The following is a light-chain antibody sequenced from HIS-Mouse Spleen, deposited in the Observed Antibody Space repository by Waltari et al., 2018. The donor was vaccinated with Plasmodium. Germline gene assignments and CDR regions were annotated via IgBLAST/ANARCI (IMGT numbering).Light chain of an antibody. CDR3: YSTDSSGNHRV. CDR1: ALPTQY. CDR2: EDS. J-gene: IGLJ3*02. V-gene: IGLV3-10*01. Sequence: SYDLTQPPSVSVSPGQTARITGSGDALPTQYAYWYQPKSGQAPVLVIYEDSKRPPGIPERFSGSSSGTMATLTISGAQVEDEADYYCYSTDSSGNHRVFGGGTKLTVL.